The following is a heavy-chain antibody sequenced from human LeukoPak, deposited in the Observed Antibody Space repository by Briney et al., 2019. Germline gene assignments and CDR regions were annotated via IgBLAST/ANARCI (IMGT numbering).Heavy chain of an antibody. CDR2: ISGYNGRT. Sequence: ASVKVSCKASGYTFTNYGITWVRQAPGQGLKWMGWISGYNGRTNYAQKVQGRVTMTTDTSTSTAYMELRSLRSDDTAVYYCARDAYYYDDGLASNFDYWGQGALVTVSS. V-gene: IGHV1-18*01. CDR1: GYTFTNYG. J-gene: IGHJ4*02. D-gene: IGHD3-22*01. CDR3: ARDAYYYDDGLASNFDY.